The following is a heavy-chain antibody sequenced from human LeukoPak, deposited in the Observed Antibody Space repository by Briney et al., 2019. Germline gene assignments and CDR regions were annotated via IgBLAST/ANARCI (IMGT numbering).Heavy chain of an antibody. V-gene: IGHV3-48*03. Sequence: GGSLRLSCAASGFTFSSYEINWVRQAPGKGLEWVSYISSSGGTIYYADSVKGRFTISRDNAKNSLYLQMNSLRAKDTAVYYCARDPGIPAAGTVGYFDYWGQGTLVTVSS. D-gene: IGHD6-13*01. J-gene: IGHJ4*02. CDR1: GFTFSSYE. CDR2: ISSSGGTI. CDR3: ARDPGIPAAGTVGYFDY.